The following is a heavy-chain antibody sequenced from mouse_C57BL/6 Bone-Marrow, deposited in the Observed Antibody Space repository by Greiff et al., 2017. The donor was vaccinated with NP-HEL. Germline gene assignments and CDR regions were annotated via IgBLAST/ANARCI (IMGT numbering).Heavy chain of an antibody. D-gene: IGHD1-1*01. CDR1: GYTFTSYW. J-gene: IGHJ4*01. V-gene: IGHV1-52*01. CDR2: IDPSDSET. CDR3: ASYYGSRRYAMDY. Sequence: QVQLQQPGAELVRPGSSVKLSCKASGYTFTSYWMHWVKQRPIQGLEWIGNIDPSDSETHYNQKFKDKATLTVDKSSSTAYMQLSSLTSEDSAVYYCASYYGSRRYAMDYWGQGTSVTVSS.